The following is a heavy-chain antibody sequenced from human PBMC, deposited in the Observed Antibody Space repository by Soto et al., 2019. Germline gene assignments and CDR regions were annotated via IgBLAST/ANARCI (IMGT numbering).Heavy chain of an antibody. Sequence: GGSLKICCMGSRYSFTSYCLGWVRQMPGKGLEWMGIIYPGDSDTRYSPSFQGQCTISADKSISTASLQWSSLKASDTAIYYCTRHVRAAAGSSYYYGMDVWGQRTTVTVSS. CDR2: IYPGDSDT. J-gene: IGHJ6*02. V-gene: IGHV5-51*01. CDR3: TRHVRAAAGSSYYYGMDV. D-gene: IGHD6-13*01. CDR1: RYSFTSYC.